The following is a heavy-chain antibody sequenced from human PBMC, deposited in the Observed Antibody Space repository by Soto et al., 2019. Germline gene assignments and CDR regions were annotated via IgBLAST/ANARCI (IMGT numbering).Heavy chain of an antibody. CDR1: GYTFTGSY. V-gene: IGHV1-2*02. CDR2: INPNSGGT. D-gene: IGHD3-3*01. J-gene: IGHJ5*02. Sequence: ASVKVSCKASGYTFTGSYMHWVRQAPGQGLERMGWINPNSGGTNYTQKFQGRVTMTRDTSISTAYRELSRLRSDDTAVYYCARDFFHDFWSVYIPYNWFDPWGQGTLFTVSS. CDR3: ARDFFHDFWSVYIPYNWFDP.